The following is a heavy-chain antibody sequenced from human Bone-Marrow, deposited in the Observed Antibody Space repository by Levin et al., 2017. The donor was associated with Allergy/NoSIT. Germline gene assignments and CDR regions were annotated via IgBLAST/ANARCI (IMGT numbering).Heavy chain of an antibody. CDR1: GDSIRSRVHY. CDR3: ATGPAGFHY. CDR2: NYNSVTT. Sequence: SETLSLTCNVSGDSIRSRVHYWGWIRQPPGTGLEWIAINYNSVTTYYNPSFNSRVSISLDTSKNQFFLELTSMTAADTALYYCATGPAGFHYWGQGTLVTVSS. J-gene: IGHJ4*02. V-gene: IGHV4-39*01. D-gene: IGHD2-2*01.